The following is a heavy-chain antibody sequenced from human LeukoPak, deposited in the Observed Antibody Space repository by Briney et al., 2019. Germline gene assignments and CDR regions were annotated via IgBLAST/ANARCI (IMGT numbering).Heavy chain of an antibody. CDR1: GFTFSSYS. Sequence: GGSLRLSCAASGFTFSSYSMNWVRQAPGKGLEWVSSISSSNSYIYYADSVKGRFTISRDNAKNSLYLQMNSLRAEDTAVYYCARQPKMPTYYDFWSGFDAFDIWGQGTMVTVSS. J-gene: IGHJ3*02. CDR2: ISSSNSYI. CDR3: ARQPKMPTYYDFWSGFDAFDI. D-gene: IGHD3-3*01. V-gene: IGHV3-21*01.